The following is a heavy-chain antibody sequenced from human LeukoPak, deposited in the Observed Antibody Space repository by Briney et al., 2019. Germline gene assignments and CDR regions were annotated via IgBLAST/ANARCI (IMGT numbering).Heavy chain of an antibody. J-gene: IGHJ4*02. CDR3: ETIDVDTAMGGGFDY. CDR1: GYTFTSYY. CDR2: INPSGGST. Sequence: GASVKVSCKASGYTFTSYYMHWVRQAPGQGLEWMGIINPSGGSTSYAQKFQGRVTMTRDTSTSTVYMELSSLRSEDTAVYYCETIDVDTAMGGGFDYWGQGTLVTVSS. V-gene: IGHV1-46*01. D-gene: IGHD5-18*01.